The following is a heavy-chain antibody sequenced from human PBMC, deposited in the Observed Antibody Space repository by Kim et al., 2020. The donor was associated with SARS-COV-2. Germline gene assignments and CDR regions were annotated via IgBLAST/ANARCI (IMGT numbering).Heavy chain of an antibody. CDR3: AREGPSLYYFDY. J-gene: IGHJ4*02. CDR2: IIPIFGTA. Sequence: SVKVSCKASGGTFSSYAISWVRQAPGQGLEWMGGIIPIFGTANYAQKFQGRVTITADESTSTAYMELSSLRSEDTAVYYCAREGPSLYYFDYWGQGTLVTVSS. D-gene: IGHD2-15*01. CDR1: GGTFSSYA. V-gene: IGHV1-69*13.